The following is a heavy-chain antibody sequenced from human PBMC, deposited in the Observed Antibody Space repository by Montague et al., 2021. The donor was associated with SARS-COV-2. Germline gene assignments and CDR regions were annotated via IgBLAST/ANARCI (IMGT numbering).Heavy chain of an antibody. Sequence: SETLSLTCSVSGYSISNDYQWGWIRQPPGRGLEWIGSMYASGTTHHNQSLMSRVTMSLDTSRNQISLKLSSVSAADSASYYCARPAYRHPNFDDYDLWGQGALVTVSS. CDR1: GYSISNDYQ. V-gene: IGHV4-38-2*02. CDR2: MYASGTT. CDR3: ARPAYRHPNFDDYDL. J-gene: IGHJ5*02. D-gene: IGHD4-17*01.